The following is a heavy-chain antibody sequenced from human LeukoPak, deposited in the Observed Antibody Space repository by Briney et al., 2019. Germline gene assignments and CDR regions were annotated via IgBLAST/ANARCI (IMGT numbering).Heavy chain of an antibody. V-gene: IGHV3-21*01. CDR2: ISGSSSYI. Sequence: GGSLRLSCAASGFTFSSYSMNWVRQAPGKGLEWVSSISGSSSYIYYADSVKGRFTISRHNAKNSLYLQMNSLRAEDTAVYYCAKDRDTRRYYFDYWGQGTLVTVSS. CDR3: AKDRDTRRYYFDY. J-gene: IGHJ4*02. CDR1: GFTFSSYS.